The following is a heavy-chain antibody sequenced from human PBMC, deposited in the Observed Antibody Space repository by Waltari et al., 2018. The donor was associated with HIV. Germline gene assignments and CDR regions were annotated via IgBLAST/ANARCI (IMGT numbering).Heavy chain of an antibody. CDR3: AREHSKVGYSYGYAFDY. J-gene: IGHJ4*02. CDR1: GGTFSSYA. V-gene: IGHV1-69*01. Sequence: QVQLVQSGAEVKKPGSSVKVSCRASGGTFSSYAISWVRQAPGQGLERMGVCRPICGTAHYAPKCQGRVTITSDESTSTAYMELRSLRSEDTAVYYCAREHSKVGYSYGYAFDYWGQGTLVTVSS. CDR2: CRPICGTA. D-gene: IGHD5-18*01.